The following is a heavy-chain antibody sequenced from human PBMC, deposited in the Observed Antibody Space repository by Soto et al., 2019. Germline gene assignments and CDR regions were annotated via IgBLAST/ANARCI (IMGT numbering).Heavy chain of an antibody. Sequence: SETLSLTCAVYGGSFSGYYWSWIRQPPGKGLELIGEFNRSGSTNYNPSLKSRVTISVDTSKNQFSLRLSSVTAADTAVYYCARGRVSRNFWSGYRYYFDYWGQGTLVTVSS. CDR2: FNRSGST. CDR1: GGSFSGYY. CDR3: ARGRVSRNFWSGYRYYFDY. V-gene: IGHV4-34*01. J-gene: IGHJ4*02. D-gene: IGHD3-3*01.